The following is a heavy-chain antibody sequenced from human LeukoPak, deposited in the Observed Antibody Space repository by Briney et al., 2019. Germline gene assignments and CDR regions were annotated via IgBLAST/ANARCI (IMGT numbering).Heavy chain of an antibody. CDR3: AKDLGYVNGMDV. J-gene: IGHJ6*02. CDR2: ISYDGSNK. Sequence: GGSLRLSCAASGFTFSSYGMHWVRQAPGKGLEWVAVISYDGSNKYYADSVKGRFTISRDNSKNTLYLQMNSLRAEDTAVYYCAKDLGYVNGMDVWGQGTTVTVSS. D-gene: IGHD6-13*01. CDR1: GFTFSSYG. V-gene: IGHV3-30*18.